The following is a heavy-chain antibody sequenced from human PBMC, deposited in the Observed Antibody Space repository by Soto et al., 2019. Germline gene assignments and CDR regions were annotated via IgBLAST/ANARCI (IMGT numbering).Heavy chain of an antibody. CDR1: GFTFSSYW. V-gene: IGHV3-74*01. Sequence: GGSLRLSCAASGFTFSSYWMHWVRQAPGKGLVWVSRVKGDGSDTTYADSVKGRFTISRDNTKNTLYLQINSLRPEDTAVYYCARAQWLADDAFDIWGHGTMVTVSS. J-gene: IGHJ3*02. CDR3: ARAQWLADDAFDI. D-gene: IGHD6-19*01. CDR2: VKGDGSDT.